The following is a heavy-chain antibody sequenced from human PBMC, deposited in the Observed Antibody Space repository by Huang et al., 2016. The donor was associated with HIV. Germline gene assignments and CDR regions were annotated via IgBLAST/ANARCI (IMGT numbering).Heavy chain of an antibody. CDR2: FAPEHGET. CDR3: AAGYDTYYDI. CDR1: GYTLTELS. V-gene: IGHV1-24*01. Sequence: QVQLVQSGAEVKKPGASVKVSCKVSGYTLTELSIHWVRQAPGKGLEWMGGFAPEHGETSYAQNFQGRVTMTEDTSTDTADMELHSLRPEDTAVYYCAAGYDTYYDIWGQGTMVIASS. J-gene: IGHJ3*02. D-gene: IGHD2-21*01.